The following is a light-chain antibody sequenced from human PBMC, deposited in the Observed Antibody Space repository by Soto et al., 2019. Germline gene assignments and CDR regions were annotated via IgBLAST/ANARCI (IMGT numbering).Light chain of an antibody. CDR1: QSVSSY. Sequence: ENGVKQSPGTLSLSPRERATLSCRASQSVSSYLAWYQQKPGQAPRLLIYDASNRATGIPARFSGSGSGTDFTLTISSLEPEDFAVYYCQQRSNWPPGFGQGTRLEIK. J-gene: IGKJ5*01. V-gene: IGKV3-11*01. CDR2: DAS. CDR3: QQRSNWPPG.